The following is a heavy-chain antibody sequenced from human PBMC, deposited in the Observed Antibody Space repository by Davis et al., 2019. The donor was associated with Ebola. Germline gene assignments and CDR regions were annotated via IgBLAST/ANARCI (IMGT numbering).Heavy chain of an antibody. V-gene: IGHV3-73*01. Sequence: GESLKTPCAASGFTFSASAMPWVRQASGKGLEWVGRIRRKANSYATAYAASVKGRFTISRDDSKNTAYLQMNSLKTEETAVYYCTTTTVTTGSDYWGQGTLVTVSS. CDR2: IRRKANSYAT. CDR1: GFTFSASA. CDR3: TTTTVTTGSDY. D-gene: IGHD4-17*01. J-gene: IGHJ4*02.